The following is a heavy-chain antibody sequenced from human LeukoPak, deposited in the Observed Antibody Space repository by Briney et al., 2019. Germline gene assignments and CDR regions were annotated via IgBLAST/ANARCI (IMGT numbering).Heavy chain of an antibody. D-gene: IGHD3-16*02. V-gene: IGHV1-3*01. CDR1: GYTFTSYA. CDR3: ARDPLGVWGSYRDLFDY. Sequence: ASVKVSCKASGYTFTSYAMHWVRQAPGQRLEWMGWINAGNGNTKYSQKFQGRVAITRDTSASTAYMELSSLRSEDTAVYYCARDPLGVWGSYRDLFDYWGQGTLVTVSS. CDR2: INAGNGNT. J-gene: IGHJ4*02.